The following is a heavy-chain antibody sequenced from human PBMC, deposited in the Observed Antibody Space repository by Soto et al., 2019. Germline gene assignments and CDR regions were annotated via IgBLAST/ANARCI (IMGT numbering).Heavy chain of an antibody. CDR1: GFSFSSYA. D-gene: IGHD6-19*01. J-gene: IGHJ5*02. V-gene: IGHV3-30*04. Sequence: QVRLVESGGGVVQPGRSLRLSCTASGFSFSSYAMYWFRQPPGKGLEWVAVISKDGMNKNYADSVKGRVTVSRDNANYSLDLQLNSLRGEDTAMYYCARDMYSSDYFVKWFATWGQGTLVTVSS. CDR3: ARDMYSSDYFVKWFAT. CDR2: ISKDGMNK.